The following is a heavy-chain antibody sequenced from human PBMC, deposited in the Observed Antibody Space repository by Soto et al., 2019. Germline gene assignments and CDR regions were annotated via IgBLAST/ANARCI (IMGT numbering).Heavy chain of an antibody. CDR2: FDPEDGET. CDR3: ERDVPYYDFWSGYLRTYGMDV. V-gene: IGHV1-24*01. D-gene: IGHD3-3*01. J-gene: IGHJ6*02. CDR1: GYTLSELS. Sequence: ASVKVSCKVSGYTLSELSMHWVRQAPGKGLEWMGGFDPEDGETIYAQKFQGRVTMTEDTSTDTAYIELSSLRSEDTAVYYCERDVPYYDFWSGYLRTYGMDVWGQGTTVTVSS.